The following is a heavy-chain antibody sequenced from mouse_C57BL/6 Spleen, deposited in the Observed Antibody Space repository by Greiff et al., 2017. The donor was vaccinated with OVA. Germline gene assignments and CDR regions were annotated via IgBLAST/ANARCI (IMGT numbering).Heavy chain of an antibody. CDR2: IGSGGST. CDR1: GFSLTSYG. Sequence: QVQLKQSGPGLVQPSQSLSISCTVSGFSLTSYGVHWVRQSPGKGLEWLGVIGSGGSTDYNAAFISRLGISKNNSKNHVFFKMISLQAYDTAIYYCARNPFYDGYSLYFDVWGTGTTVTVSS. J-gene: IGHJ1*03. CDR3: ARNPFYDGYSLYFDV. D-gene: IGHD2-3*01. V-gene: IGHV2-2*01.